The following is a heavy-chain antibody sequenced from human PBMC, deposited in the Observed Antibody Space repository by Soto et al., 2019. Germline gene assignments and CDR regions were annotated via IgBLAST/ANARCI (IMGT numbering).Heavy chain of an antibody. CDR3: ANSGYDYYWFDP. D-gene: IGHD5-12*01. J-gene: IGHJ5*02. Sequence: SVKASCKASGGTFSSYAISWVRQAPGQGLEWMGGIIPIFGTANYAQKFQGRVTITADESTSTAYMELSSLRSEDTAVYYCANSGYDYYWFDPWGQGTLVTVSS. CDR1: GGTFSSYA. V-gene: IGHV1-69*13. CDR2: IIPIFGTA.